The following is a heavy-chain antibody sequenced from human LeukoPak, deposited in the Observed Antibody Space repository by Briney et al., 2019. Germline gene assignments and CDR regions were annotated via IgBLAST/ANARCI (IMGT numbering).Heavy chain of an antibody. V-gene: IGHV3-23*01. CDR3: AKDLSPSGGF. CDR1: GFTFSNVW. Sequence: PGGSLRLSCAAAGFTFSNVWMSWVRQAPAQGLEWVSSISGSGDGTYYADSVKGRFTISRDNSKNTLYLQINSLRAEDTAIYYCAKDLSPSGGFWGQGTLVAVSS. CDR2: ISGSGDGT. J-gene: IGHJ4*02. D-gene: IGHD5-12*01.